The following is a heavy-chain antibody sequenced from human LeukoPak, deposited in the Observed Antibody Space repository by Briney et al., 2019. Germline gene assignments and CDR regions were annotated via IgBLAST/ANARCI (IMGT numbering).Heavy chain of an antibody. D-gene: IGHD3-22*01. CDR1: GGTFSSYA. V-gene: IGHV1-69*04. Sequence: GASVKVSCKASGGTFSSYAISWVRQAPGQGLEWMGRIIPILGIANYAQKFQGRVTITADKSTSTAYMELSSLRSEDTAVYYCARDISYYDSSGYYYEIRYLDYWGQGTLVTVSS. CDR2: IIPILGIA. CDR3: ARDISYYDSSGYYYEIRYLDY. J-gene: IGHJ4*02.